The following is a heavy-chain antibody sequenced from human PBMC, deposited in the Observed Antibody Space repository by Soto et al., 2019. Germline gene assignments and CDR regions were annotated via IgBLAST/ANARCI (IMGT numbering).Heavy chain of an antibody. Sequence: EVQLVESGGGLIQPGGSLRLSCAASGFTFSSNDMNWVRQAPGKGLEWVSLIYSGGSTYYADSVKGRFTISRDNSTHTLYLQKRSLRAANTAVYNCATRPLLPGSPWGQGTMVTVSS. D-gene: IGHD3-22*01. V-gene: IGHV3-53*01. CDR3: ATRPLLPGSP. CDR2: IYSGGST. CDR1: GFTFSSND. J-gene: IGHJ3*01.